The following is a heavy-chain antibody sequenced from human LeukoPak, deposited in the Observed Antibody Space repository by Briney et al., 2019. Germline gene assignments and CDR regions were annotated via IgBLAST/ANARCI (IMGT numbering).Heavy chain of an antibody. V-gene: IGHV3-74*01. CDR2: INSDGSST. CDR1: GFTFSSYW. D-gene: IGHD3-3*02. CDR3: ARLYGTFLEWSPYFDY. J-gene: IGHJ4*02. Sequence: GGSLILSCAASGFTFSSYWMHWVRQAPGKGLVLVSRINSDGSSTNYADSVKRRFTISRHNSKNTLYLQMNSLRAEDTAVYYCARLYGTFLEWSPYFDYWGQGTLVTVSS.